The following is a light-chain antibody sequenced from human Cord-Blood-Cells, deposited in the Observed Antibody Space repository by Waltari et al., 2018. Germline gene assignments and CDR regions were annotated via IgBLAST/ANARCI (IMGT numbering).Light chain of an antibody. CDR2: KVS. J-gene: IGKJ2*01. V-gene: IGKV2-30*01. Sequence: DVVMTQSPLSLPVTLGQPASISCRSSQILVYSDGNTYLNWFQQSPGQSPRRLIYKVSNRDSGVPDRFIGSGSGTDFTLKISRVEAEDVGVYYCMQGTHWPPYTFGQGTKLEIK. CDR1: QILVYSDGNTY. CDR3: MQGTHWPPYT.